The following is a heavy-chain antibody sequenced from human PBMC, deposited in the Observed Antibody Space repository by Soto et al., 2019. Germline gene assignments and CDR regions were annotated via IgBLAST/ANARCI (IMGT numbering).Heavy chain of an antibody. Sequence: QVQLVQSGAEVKKPGASVKVSCNPSGYAFTSYTMHWVRQAPGQGLEWMGWINADNGDSKYSLKFQGRVTITRDTSASIAYMELSSLRSEDTAVYYCARDTGSGLRVEPGIFEYWGQGTLVTVSS. CDR3: ARDTGSGLRVEPGIFEY. J-gene: IGHJ4*02. CDR1: GYAFTSYT. V-gene: IGHV1-3*01. D-gene: IGHD1-26*01. CDR2: INADNGDS.